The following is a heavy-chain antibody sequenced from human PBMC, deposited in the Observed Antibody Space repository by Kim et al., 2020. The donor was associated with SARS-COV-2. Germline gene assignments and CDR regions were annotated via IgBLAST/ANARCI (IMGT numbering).Heavy chain of an antibody. D-gene: IGHD6-19*01. CDR2: IYYSGST. CDR1: GCSISSSSYY. V-gene: IGHV4-39*01. CDR3: GAWAGPFVD. J-gene: IGHJ4*02. Sequence: SETLSLTCTVSGCSISSSSYYWGWIRQPQGKRLEWIVSIYYSGSTYYNPSLKSRVTISVDTSKNQFSLKLSSVTASDTAVYYCGAWAGPFVDCVQGTLV.